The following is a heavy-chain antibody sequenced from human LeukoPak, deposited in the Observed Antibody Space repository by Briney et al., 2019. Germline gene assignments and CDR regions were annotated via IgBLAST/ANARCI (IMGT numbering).Heavy chain of an antibody. Sequence: GVLLRLTCEEDGFTFGTCIMQWLRQAPGKRQERVAVIWYDGSNEYYADSVKGRFTISRDNSKNTLYVQMNSLRAEDTAVYYCARDVGYRSSRGFDYWGQGTLVIVSS. CDR1: GFTFGTCI. CDR3: ARDVGYRSSRGFDY. CDR2: IWYDGSNE. V-gene: IGHV3-33*01. D-gene: IGHD6-13*01. J-gene: IGHJ4*02.